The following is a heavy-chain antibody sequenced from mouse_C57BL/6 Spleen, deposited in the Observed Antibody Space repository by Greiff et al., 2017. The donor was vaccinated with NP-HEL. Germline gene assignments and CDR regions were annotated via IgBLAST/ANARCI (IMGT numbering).Heavy chain of an antibody. D-gene: IGHD2-5*01. CDR3: ARSRSNWYAMDY. CDR1: GYTFTSYT. CDR2: INPSSGYT. Sequence: VQLQQSGAELARPGASVKMSCKASGYTFTSYTMHWVKQRPGQGLAWIGYINPSSGYTKYNQKFKDKATLTADKSSSTAYMQLSSLTSEDSAVYYWARSRSNWYAMDYWGQGTSVTVSS. V-gene: IGHV1-4*01. J-gene: IGHJ4*01.